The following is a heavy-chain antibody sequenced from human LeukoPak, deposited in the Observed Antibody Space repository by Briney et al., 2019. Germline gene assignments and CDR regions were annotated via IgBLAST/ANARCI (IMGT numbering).Heavy chain of an antibody. V-gene: IGHV3-23*01. CDR3: ARDSRSFIVMITEPRKNLVDY. J-gene: IGHJ4*02. CDR2: ITGSGGRT. D-gene: IGHD3-16*01. CDR1: GFTFSSYA. Sequence: GGSLRLSCAASGFTFSSYAMSWVRQAPGKGLEWVSGITGSGGRTYYADSVKGRFTISRDNSKNTLYLQMNSLRVEDTAVYYCARDSRSFIVMITEPRKNLVDYWGQGTLVTVSS.